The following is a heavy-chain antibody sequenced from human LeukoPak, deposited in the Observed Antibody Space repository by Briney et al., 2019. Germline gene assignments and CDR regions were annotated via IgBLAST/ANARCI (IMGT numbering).Heavy chain of an antibody. D-gene: IGHD4-17*01. CDR3: ARNGYYSADY. CDR2: IHHGGST. CDR1: GYSISSSYW. V-gene: IGHV4-4*02. Sequence: SGTLSLTCDVSGYSISSSYWWSWVRQPPGKGLEWIGEIHHGGSTNYNPSLKSRVTISVDKSKNQFSVMLTPVTAADTAVYYCARNGYYSADYWGQGTLVTVSS. J-gene: IGHJ4*02.